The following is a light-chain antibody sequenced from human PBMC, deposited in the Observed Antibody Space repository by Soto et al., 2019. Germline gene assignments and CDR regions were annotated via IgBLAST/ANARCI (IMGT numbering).Light chain of an antibody. CDR1: QSVSSSY. V-gene: IGKV3-20*01. Sequence: RVTLASRASQSVSSSYLTWYQQKPGQAPRLLIYGVSTGATGITDRFSGSGSGTYLHLTCTTLATEHLALYFCQVYGSSSKIFGQGTKVDIK. CDR2: GVS. CDR3: QVYGSSSKI. J-gene: IGKJ1*01.